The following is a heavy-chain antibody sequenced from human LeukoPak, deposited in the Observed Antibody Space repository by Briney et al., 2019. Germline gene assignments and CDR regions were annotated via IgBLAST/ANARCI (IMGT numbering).Heavy chain of an antibody. Sequence: GGSLRLSCAASGFTFSNFAMSWVRQAPGKGLEWGSSISASGGTTYYADSVKGRFTTSRDNSKNTFNLQMNSLRAEDTALYYCAKDFHGDFPYFFDYWGQGTLVTVSS. CDR2: ISASGGTT. CDR3: AKDFHGDFPYFFDY. CDR1: GFTFSNFA. V-gene: IGHV3-23*01. J-gene: IGHJ4*02.